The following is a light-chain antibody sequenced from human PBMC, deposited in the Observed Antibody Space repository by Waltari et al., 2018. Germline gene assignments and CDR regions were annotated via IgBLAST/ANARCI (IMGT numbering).Light chain of an antibody. J-gene: IGKJ2*01. V-gene: IGKV3-11*01. CDR3: QQRGNWPSGYT. CDR2: DAF. CDR1: QSVSSY. Sequence: EIVLTQSPATLSLSPGERATLSCRASQSVSSYLVWYQQKPGQAPRLLIYDAFKRATGIPARFSGSGSGTDFTLTISSLEPEDFAVYYCQQRGNWPSGYTFGQGTKLGIK.